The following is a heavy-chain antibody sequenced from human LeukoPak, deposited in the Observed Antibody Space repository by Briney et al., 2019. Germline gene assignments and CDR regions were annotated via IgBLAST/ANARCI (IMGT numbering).Heavy chain of an antibody. Sequence: GRSLRLSCAASGFPFSIYVMSWVRQAPGRGPEWVPAISSSGSNTYYADSVKGRFTISRDNSKNAVYLQMNSLRAEDTAVYYCAREARYSSSWRFCDYWGQGTLVTVSS. J-gene: IGHJ4*02. V-gene: IGHV3-23*01. CDR1: GFPFSIYV. CDR2: ISSSGSNT. D-gene: IGHD6-13*01. CDR3: AREARYSSSWRFCDY.